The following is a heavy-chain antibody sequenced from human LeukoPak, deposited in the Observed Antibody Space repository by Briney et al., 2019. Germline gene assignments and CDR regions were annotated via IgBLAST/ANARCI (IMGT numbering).Heavy chain of an antibody. CDR1: GFTFSSYG. CDR2: ISYDGSNK. D-gene: IGHD2-2*01. Sequence: GGSLSLSCAASGFTFSSYGMHWVRQAPGKGLEWVAVISYDGSNKYYADSVKGRFTISRDNSKNTLYLQMNSLRAEDTAVYYCANSPRRYCSSTSCEATLDYWGQGTLVTVSS. J-gene: IGHJ4*02. CDR3: ANSPRRYCSSTSCEATLDY. V-gene: IGHV3-30*18.